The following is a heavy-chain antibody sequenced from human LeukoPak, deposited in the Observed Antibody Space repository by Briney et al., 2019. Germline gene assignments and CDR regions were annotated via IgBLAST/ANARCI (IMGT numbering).Heavy chain of an antibody. D-gene: IGHD6-13*01. CDR3: ARARIAAPFDY. J-gene: IGHJ4*02. CDR1: GYTFTSYG. Sequence: ASVKVSCKASGYTFTSYGISWVRQAPGQGLEWMGWISAYNGNTNYAQKFQGRVTITTDESTSTAYMELSSLRSEDTAVYYCARARIAAPFDYWGQGTLVTVSS. V-gene: IGHV1-18*01. CDR2: ISAYNGNT.